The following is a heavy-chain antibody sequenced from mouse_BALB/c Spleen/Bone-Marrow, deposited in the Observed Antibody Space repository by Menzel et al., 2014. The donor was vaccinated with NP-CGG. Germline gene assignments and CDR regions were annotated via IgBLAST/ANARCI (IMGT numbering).Heavy chain of an antibody. D-gene: IGHD4-1*01. J-gene: IGHJ2*01. Sequence: EVMLVESGGDLVKPGGSLKLSCAASGFTFSSYGMSWGRQTPDKRLEWVATISSGGSYTYYPDSVKGRFTISRDNAKNTLYLQMSSLKSEDTAMYYCARLGRDYFDYWGQGTTLTVSS. V-gene: IGHV5-6*01. CDR2: ISSGGSYT. CDR3: ARLGRDYFDY. CDR1: GFTFSSYG.